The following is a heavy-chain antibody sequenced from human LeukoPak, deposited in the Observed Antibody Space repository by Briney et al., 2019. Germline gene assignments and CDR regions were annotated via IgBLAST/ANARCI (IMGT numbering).Heavy chain of an antibody. CDR2: IYYSGST. D-gene: IGHD1-14*01. Sequence: SETLSLTCTVSGGSISSGDFYWNWIRQHPGRGLEWIGYIYYSGSTYYNPSLKSRVTISVDTSKNQFSLKLSSVTAADTAVYYCARDKTTGAFDPWGQGTLVTVSS. V-gene: IGHV4-31*03. CDR1: GGSISSGDFY. J-gene: IGHJ5*02. CDR3: ARDKTTGAFDP.